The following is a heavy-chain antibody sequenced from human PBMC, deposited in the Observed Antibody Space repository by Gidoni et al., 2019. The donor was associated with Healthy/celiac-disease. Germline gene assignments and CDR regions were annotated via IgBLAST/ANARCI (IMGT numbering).Heavy chain of an antibody. CDR3: ARGLYVDIVATITPTYWYYGMDV. D-gene: IGHD5-12*01. CDR2: ISYDGSNK. V-gene: IGHV3-30*01. Sequence: QVQLVESGGGVVQPGRSLRLSCAAPGFTFSSYAMHWVRQAPGKGLEWVAVISYDGSNKYYADSVKGRFTISRDNSKNTLYLQMNSLRAEDTAVYYCARGLYVDIVATITPTYWYYGMDVWGQGTTVTVSS. CDR1: GFTFSSYA. J-gene: IGHJ6*02.